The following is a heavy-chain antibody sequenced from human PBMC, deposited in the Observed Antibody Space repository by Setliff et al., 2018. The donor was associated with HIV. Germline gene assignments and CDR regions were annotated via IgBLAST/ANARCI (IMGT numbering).Heavy chain of an antibody. CDR2: IWYDGSNK. Sequence: LRLSCEASGFNFATAWMNWVRRAPGKGLEWVAVIWYDGSNKYYADSVKGRFTISRDNSKNTLYLQMNSLRAEDTAVYYCAKTPSSGWYSLYLDYWGQGTLVTVSS. CDR3: AKTPSSGWYSLYLDY. CDR1: GFNFATAW. V-gene: IGHV3-33*06. J-gene: IGHJ4*02. D-gene: IGHD6-19*01.